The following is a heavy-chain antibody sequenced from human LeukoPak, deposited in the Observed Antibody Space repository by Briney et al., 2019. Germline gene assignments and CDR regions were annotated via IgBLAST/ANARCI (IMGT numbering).Heavy chain of an antibody. Sequence: SETLSLTCTVSGGSISRYYWSWIRQPAGKGLEWIGRIYTSGSTNYNPSLKSRVTMSVDTSRNQFSLKLSSVTAADTAMYYCTKRQGTTSGSYDYFDPWGQGALVTVSS. J-gene: IGHJ5*02. CDR3: TKRQGTTSGSYDYFDP. CDR1: GGSISRYY. D-gene: IGHD1-26*01. V-gene: IGHV4-4*07. CDR2: IYTSGST.